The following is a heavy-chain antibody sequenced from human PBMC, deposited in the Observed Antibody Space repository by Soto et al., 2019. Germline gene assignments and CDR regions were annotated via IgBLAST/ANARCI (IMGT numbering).Heavy chain of an antibody. J-gene: IGHJ4*02. Sequence: QLQLQESGPGLVKPSETLSLTCTVSGGSISSSSYYWGWIRQPPGKGLEWIGSIYYSGSTYYNPSRKSRVTISVDTSKNQFSLKLSSVTAADTAVYYCARHVTRIVVVTAILFDYWGQGTLVTVSS. CDR2: IYYSGST. CDR1: GGSISSSSYY. CDR3: ARHVTRIVVVTAILFDY. D-gene: IGHD2-21*02. V-gene: IGHV4-39*01.